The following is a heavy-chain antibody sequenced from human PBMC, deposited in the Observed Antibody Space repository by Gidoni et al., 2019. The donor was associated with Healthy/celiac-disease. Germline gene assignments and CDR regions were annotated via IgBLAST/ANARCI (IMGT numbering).Heavy chain of an antibody. CDR1: AGSISSGGYY. V-gene: IGHV4-31*03. CDR3: ARDPRSGWSTVDP. CDR2: IYYSGST. J-gene: IGHJ5*02. D-gene: IGHD6-19*01. Sequence: QLQLQESGPGLVKPSQTLSLTCPVSAGSISSGGYYWSWIRQHPGKGLEWIGYIYYSGSTYYNPSLKSRVTISVDTSKTQFSLKLSSVTAADTAVDYCARDPRSGWSTVDPWGQGTLVTVSS.